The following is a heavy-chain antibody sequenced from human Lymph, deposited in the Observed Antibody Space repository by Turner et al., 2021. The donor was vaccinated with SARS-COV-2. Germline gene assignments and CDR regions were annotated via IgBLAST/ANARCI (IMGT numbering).Heavy chain of an antibody. CDR3: ARDPLWFDY. Sequence: QVQLVESGGGVVQPGRSLRLSCAASGFTFSSYAMHWVRQAPGKVLEWVAVISYDGSNKYYADSVKGRFTISRDNSKNTLYLQMNSLRAEDTAVYYCARDPLWFDYWGQGTLVTVSS. CDR1: GFTFSSYA. V-gene: IGHV3-30-3*01. CDR2: ISYDGSNK. D-gene: IGHD2-21*01. J-gene: IGHJ4*02.